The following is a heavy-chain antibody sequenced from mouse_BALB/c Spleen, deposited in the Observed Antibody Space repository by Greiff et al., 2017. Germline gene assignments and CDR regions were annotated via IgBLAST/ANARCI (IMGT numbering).Heavy chain of an antibody. D-gene: IGHD2-4*01. CDR1: GFSLTSYG. Sequence: VKLMESGPGLVAPSQSLSITCTVSGFSLTSYGVHWVRQPPGKGLEWLGVIWAGGSTNYNSALMSRLSISKDNSKSQVFLKMNSLQTDDTAMYYCASYDYDFYYFDYWGQGTTLTVSS. CDR3: ASYDYDFYYFDY. J-gene: IGHJ2*01. V-gene: IGHV2-9*02. CDR2: IWAGGST.